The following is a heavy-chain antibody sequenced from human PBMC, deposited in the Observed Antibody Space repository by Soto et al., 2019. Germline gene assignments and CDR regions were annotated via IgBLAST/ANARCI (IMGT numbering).Heavy chain of an antibody. CDR1: GGTFSSYA. V-gene: IGHV1-69*13. CDR2: IIPIFGTA. Sequence: ASVKVSCKASGGTFSSYAISWVRQAPGQGLEWMGGIIPIFGTANYAQKFQGRVTITADESTSTAYMELSSLRSKDTAVYYCARGPVVGATSRFDYWGQGTLVTVSS. D-gene: IGHD1-26*01. CDR3: ARGPVVGATSRFDY. J-gene: IGHJ4*02.